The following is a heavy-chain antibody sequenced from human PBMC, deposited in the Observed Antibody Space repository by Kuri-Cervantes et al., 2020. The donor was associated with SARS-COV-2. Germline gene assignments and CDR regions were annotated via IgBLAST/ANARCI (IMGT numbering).Heavy chain of an antibody. CDR1: GGSFSDYY. D-gene: IGHD2-15*01. CDR3: ARVVDTPYYYGMDV. Sequence: GSLRLSCAAYGGSFSDYYWNWIRQPPGKGLEWIGEINHSGSTNYNPSLKSRVTVSVDTSKNQFSLKLSSVTAADTAVYYCARVVDTPYYYGMDVWGQGTTVTVSS. V-gene: IGHV4-34*01. CDR2: INHSGST. J-gene: IGHJ6*02.